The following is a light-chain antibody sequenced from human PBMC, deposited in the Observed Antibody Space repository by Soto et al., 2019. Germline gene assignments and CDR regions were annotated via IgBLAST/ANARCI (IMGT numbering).Light chain of an antibody. J-gene: IGKJ5*01. CDR1: QSISSSF. Sequence: EIVLTQSPCILSLSPGERASLSCGASQSISSSFLAWYQQKPGQAPRLLIYGASSRATGIPDRFSGTGSETEFTLTISRLEPEDFAVYYCQQYDNSPITFGQGTRLEIK. CDR2: GAS. V-gene: IGKV3-20*01. CDR3: QQYDNSPIT.